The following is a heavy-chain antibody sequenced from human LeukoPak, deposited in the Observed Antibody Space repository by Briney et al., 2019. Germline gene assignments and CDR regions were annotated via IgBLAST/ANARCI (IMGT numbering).Heavy chain of an antibody. CDR3: ARDGKWFGEFGEYYYYYMDV. V-gene: IGHV1-69*01. J-gene: IGHJ6*03. CDR2: IIPIFGTA. CDR1: GGTFSSYA. Sequence: SVKVSCKASGGTFSSYAISWVRQAPGQGLEWMGGIIPIFGTANYAQKFQGRVTITADESTSTAYMELSSLRSEDTAVYYCARDGKWFGEFGEYYYYYMDVWGKGTTVTISS. D-gene: IGHD3-10*01.